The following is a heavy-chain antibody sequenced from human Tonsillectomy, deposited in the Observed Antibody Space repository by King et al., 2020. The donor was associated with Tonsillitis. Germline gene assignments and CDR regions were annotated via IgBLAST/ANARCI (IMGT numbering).Heavy chain of an antibody. J-gene: IGHJ4*02. D-gene: IGHD6-6*01. Sequence: VQLVESGGGLVKPGGSLRLSCAASGFTFSDYYINWIRQAPGAGLEWGLYISYRGNTIYYADSVKGRFTISRDNAKNSTYLHLTSLRAEDTAVYYCAREDYSTSSFDYWGQGTQVTVSS. V-gene: IGHV3-11*01. CDR1: GFTFSDYY. CDR2: ISYRGNTI. CDR3: AREDYSTSSFDY.